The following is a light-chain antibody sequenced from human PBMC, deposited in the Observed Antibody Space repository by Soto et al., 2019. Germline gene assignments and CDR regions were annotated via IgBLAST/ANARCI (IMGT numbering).Light chain of an antibody. V-gene: IGLV2-14*01. J-gene: IGLJ1*01. Sequence: QSALTQPPSASGSPGQSVTISCTGSSSDVGGYNYVSWYQQHPGKAPKLIIYEVSNRPSGVSNRFSGSKSGNTASLTISGLQAEDEADYYCSSYSGSSTLVFGTGTKLTVL. CDR2: EVS. CDR1: SSDVGGYNY. CDR3: SSYSGSSTLV.